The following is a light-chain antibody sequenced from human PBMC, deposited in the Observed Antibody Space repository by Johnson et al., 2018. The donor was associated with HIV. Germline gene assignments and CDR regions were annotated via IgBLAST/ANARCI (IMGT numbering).Light chain of an antibody. CDR3: ATWDDILNGYV. Sequence: QSVLTQPPSASGTPRQSVTISCSGGSSNIRTNTVSWYQQLPGTSPKLLIYGNNPRPSGVPDRFSGSTSGTSASLPISALPSEDEADYYCATWDDILNGYVFGSGTKVTVL. CDR2: GNN. V-gene: IGLV1-44*01. CDR1: SSNIRTNT. J-gene: IGLJ1*01.